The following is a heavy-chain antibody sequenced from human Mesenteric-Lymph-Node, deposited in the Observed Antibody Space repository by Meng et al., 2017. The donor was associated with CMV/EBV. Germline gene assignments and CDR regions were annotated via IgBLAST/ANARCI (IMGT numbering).Heavy chain of an antibody. Sequence: TFITYGMHWVRQAPGKGLEWVAIISYDGSNKYYAYSVKGRFTISRDNSKNTLYLQMNSLRAEDTAVYYCAKDQRAGEFVTIFGVADYWGQGTLVTVSS. CDR3: AKDQRAGEFVTIFGVADY. J-gene: IGHJ4*02. D-gene: IGHD3-3*01. CDR2: ISYDGSNK. CDR1: TFITYG. V-gene: IGHV3-30*18.